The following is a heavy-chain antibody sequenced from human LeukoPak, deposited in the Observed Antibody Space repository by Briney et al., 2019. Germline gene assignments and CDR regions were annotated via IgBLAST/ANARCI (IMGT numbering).Heavy chain of an antibody. CDR3: ARQYGSGTWYFDF. V-gene: IGHV4-39*01. J-gene: IGHJ4*02. CDR1: GGSITNSDYS. Sequence: SETLSLTCTVSGGSITNSDYSWAWIRQPPGKGLEWIATLYFTGTVFHNPSLKSRVPISVDKSKNQFSLKLNSVAATDTAVYYCARQYGSGTWYFDFWGQGILVTVSS. D-gene: IGHD3-10*01. CDR2: LYFTGTV.